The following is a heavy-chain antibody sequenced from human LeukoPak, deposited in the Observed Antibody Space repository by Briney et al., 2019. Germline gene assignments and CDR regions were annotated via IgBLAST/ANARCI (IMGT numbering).Heavy chain of an antibody. J-gene: IGHJ4*02. CDR2: IIPIFGTA. V-gene: IGHV1-69*13. Sequence: ASVKVSCKASGGTFSSYAISWVRQAPGQGLEWMGGIIPIFGTANYAQKFQGRVTITADESTSTAYMELSSLRSEDTAVYYCAKTVVVRGVPSSDYWGQGTLVTVSS. CDR1: GGTFSSYA. D-gene: IGHD3-10*01. CDR3: AKTVVVRGVPSSDY.